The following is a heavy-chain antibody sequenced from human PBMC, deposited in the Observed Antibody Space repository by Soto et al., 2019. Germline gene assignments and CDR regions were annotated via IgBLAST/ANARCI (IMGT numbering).Heavy chain of an antibody. V-gene: IGHV4-59*01. J-gene: IGHJ3*01. Sequence: QVQLQESGPGLVKPSETLSLTCTVSGGSISSYYWTWIRQPPGKGLEWIGYMYYSGSTNYNPSLKSRVPISVDTSNNQFSLKLTSVTAADTAVYYSARGRRYSSRPYCFDVWGQGTMVTVSS. CDR1: GGSISSYY. CDR3: ARGRRYSSRPYCFDV. CDR2: MYYSGST. D-gene: IGHD6-13*01.